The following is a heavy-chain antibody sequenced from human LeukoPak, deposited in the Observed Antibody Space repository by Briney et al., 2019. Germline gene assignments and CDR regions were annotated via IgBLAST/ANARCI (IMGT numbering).Heavy chain of an antibody. V-gene: IGHV3-66*01. CDR1: GFTFSSYE. CDR3: AREEEALDY. CDR2: IYSGGST. Sequence: GGSLRLSCAASGFTFSSYEMSWVRQAPGKGLEWVSVIYSGGSTYYADSVKGRFTISRDNSKNTLYLQMNSLRAEDTAVYYCAREEEALDYWGQGTLVTVSS. J-gene: IGHJ4*02.